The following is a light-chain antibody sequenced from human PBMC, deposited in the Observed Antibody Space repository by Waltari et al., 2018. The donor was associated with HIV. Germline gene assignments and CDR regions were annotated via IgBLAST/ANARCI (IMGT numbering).Light chain of an antibody. CDR2: YDD. CDR1: SSNIGNYA. V-gene: IGLV1-36*01. J-gene: IGLJ3*02. CDR3: ATWDDSLNGWV. Sequence: QSVLTQPPSVSEAPRQRVTISCSGSSSNIGNYAVTWYQQLPGKAPKLLIYYDDLLPSGVSDRFSGSKSGTSASLAISGLQSEDEADYYCATWDDSLNGWVFGGGTKLTVL.